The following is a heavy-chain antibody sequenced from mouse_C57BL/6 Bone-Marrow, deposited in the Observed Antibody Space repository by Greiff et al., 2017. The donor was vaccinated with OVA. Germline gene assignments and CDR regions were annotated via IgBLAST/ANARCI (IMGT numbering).Heavy chain of an antibody. J-gene: IGHJ2*01. V-gene: IGHV7-1*01. Sequence: EVHLVESGGGLVQSGRSLRLSCATSGFTFSDFYMAWVRQAPGKGLEWIAASRNKANDYTTEYSASVKGRFIVSRDTSQSILYLQMNDLRAEDTAIYYCARRDDYDYFDYWGQGTTLTVSS. CDR2: SRNKANDYTT. D-gene: IGHD2-4*01. CDR1: GFTFSDFY. CDR3: ARRDDYDYFDY.